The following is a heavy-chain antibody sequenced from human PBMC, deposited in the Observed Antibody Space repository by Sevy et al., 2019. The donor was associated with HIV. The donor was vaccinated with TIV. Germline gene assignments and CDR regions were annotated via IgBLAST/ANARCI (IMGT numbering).Heavy chain of an antibody. CDR1: GYTFTTYG. V-gene: IGHV1-18*01. J-gene: IGHJ4*02. CDR2: INGYNVNT. D-gene: IGHD3-16*01. Sequence: ASVKVSCKTSGYTFTTYGISWVRQAPGQGLEWMGWINGYNVNTKYAQKFQGRVTMTTDTSTSTAYMDLRSLGSDDTAVYYCARGKGEXWGXXXXXXWGQGTLVTVSS. CDR3: ARGKGEXWGXXXXXX.